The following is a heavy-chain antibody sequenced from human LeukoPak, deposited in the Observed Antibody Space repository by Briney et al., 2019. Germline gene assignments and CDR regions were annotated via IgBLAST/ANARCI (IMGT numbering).Heavy chain of an antibody. Sequence: SETLSLTCIVSGVSIRSGDYYWGWIRQPPGKSLEWIGCMSSGGSFFYNPSLESRVTLLVDTSNNHFSLRLSSVTAADTAVYYCARERTVELGYYDSSGRPYDAFDIWGQGTMVTVSS. J-gene: IGHJ3*02. D-gene: IGHD3-22*01. CDR1: GVSIRSGDYY. CDR3: ARERTVELGYYDSSGRPYDAFDI. CDR2: MSSGGSF. V-gene: IGHV4-39*07.